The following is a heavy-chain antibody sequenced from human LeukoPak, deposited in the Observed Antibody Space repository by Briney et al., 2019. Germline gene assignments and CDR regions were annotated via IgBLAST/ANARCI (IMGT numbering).Heavy chain of an antibody. D-gene: IGHD2/OR15-2a*01. J-gene: IGHJ4*02. CDR1: GFTLSYYW. Sequence: PGGSLRLSCAASGFTLSYYWMSWVRQAPGKGLEWVSYISSSGSTKYYADSVKGRFTISRDNARNSLYLQMNSLRAEDTAVYFCARGGLSIMGYWGQGTLVTVSS. CDR3: ARGGLSIMGY. V-gene: IGHV3-48*01. CDR2: ISSSGSTK.